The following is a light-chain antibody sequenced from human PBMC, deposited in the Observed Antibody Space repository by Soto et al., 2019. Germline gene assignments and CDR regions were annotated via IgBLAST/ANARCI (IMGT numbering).Light chain of an antibody. Sequence: QSVLTQPPSVSGAPGQRVTISCSGTSSNIGAGFDVHWYQQLPGAAPKLLIYASTNRPSGVPDRFSGSKSDTSASLAITGLQIDDEADYSGQSYDTGLTGHVLFGGGTKLTVL. J-gene: IGLJ2*01. CDR1: SSNIGAGFD. CDR2: AST. CDR3: QSYDTGLTGHVL. V-gene: IGLV1-40*01.